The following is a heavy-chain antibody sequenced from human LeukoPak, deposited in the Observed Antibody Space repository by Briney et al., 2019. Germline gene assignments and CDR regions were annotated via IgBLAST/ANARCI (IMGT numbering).Heavy chain of an antibody. J-gene: IGHJ3*02. CDR2: IIPIFGTA. CDR3: AREQVRSIAAPEAFDI. Sequence: SVKVSCKASGGTFSSYAISWVRQAPGQGLEWMGRIIPIFGTANYAQKFQGRVTITTGESTSTAYMDLRSLRSDDTAVYSCAREQVRSIAAPEAFDIWGQGTMVTVSS. V-gene: IGHV1-69*05. D-gene: IGHD6-6*01. CDR1: GGTFSSYA.